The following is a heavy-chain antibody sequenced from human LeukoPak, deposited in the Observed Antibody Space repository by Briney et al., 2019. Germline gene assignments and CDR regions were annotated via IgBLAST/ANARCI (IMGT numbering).Heavy chain of an antibody. CDR3: ARGRRVVAATSREDYYYYYMDV. D-gene: IGHD2-15*01. J-gene: IGHJ6*03. V-gene: IGHV1-8*01. CDR2: MNPNSGNT. CDR1: GYTFTSYD. Sequence: ASVKASCKASGYTFTSYDINWVRQATGQGLEWMGWMNPNSGNTGYAQKFQGRVTMTRNTSISTAYMELSSLRSEDTAVYYCARGRRVVAATSREDYYYYYMDVWGKGTTVTVPS.